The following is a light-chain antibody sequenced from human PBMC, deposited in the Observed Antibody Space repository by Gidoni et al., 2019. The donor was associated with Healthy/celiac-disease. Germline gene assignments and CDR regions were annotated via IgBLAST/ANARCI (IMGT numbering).Light chain of an antibody. J-gene: IGKJ2*01. V-gene: IGKV4-1*01. CDR2: WAS. Sequence: DIVITQSQDSLAVSLGERATINCKSSQSVLSSSNNKNYLAWYQQKPGQPPKLLMYWASTRESGVPDRFSGSGSGKDFTLTISSLQAEDVAVYYCQQYYSTLYTFGQGTKLEIK. CDR1: QSVLSSSNNKNY. CDR3: QQYYSTLYT.